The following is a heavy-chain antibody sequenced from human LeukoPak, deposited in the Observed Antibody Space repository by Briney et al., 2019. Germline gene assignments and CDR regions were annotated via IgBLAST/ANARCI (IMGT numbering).Heavy chain of an antibody. V-gene: IGHV3-30*02. CDR2: IRYDGSNK. CDR1: GFTFSSYG. J-gene: IGHJ4*02. Sequence: PGGSLRLSCAASGFTFSSYGMHWVRQAPGKGLEWVAFIRYDGSNKYYADSVKGRFTISRDNSKNTMYLQMNSLRAEDTAVYYCAKAFHRVRGVIPPFLDYWGQGTLVTVSS. CDR3: AKAFHRVRGVIPPFLDY. D-gene: IGHD3-10*01.